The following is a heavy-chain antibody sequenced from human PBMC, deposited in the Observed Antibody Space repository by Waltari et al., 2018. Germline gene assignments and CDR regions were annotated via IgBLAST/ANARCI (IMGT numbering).Heavy chain of an antibody. CDR3: ARGLSSDEIDY. CDR2: IGTAGDT. J-gene: IGHJ4*02. V-gene: IGHV3-13*01. D-gene: IGHD6-25*01. Sequence: EVQLVESGGGLVQPGGSLRLSCAASGFTLSICDMPWVRQATGKGLEWVSAIGTAGDTYYPGSVKGRFTISRENAKNSLYLQMNSLRAGDTAVYYCARGLSSDEIDYWGQGTLVTVSS. CDR1: GFTLSICD.